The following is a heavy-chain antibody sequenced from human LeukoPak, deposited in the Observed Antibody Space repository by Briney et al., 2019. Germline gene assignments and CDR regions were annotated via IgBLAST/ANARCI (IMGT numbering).Heavy chain of an antibody. Sequence: PGGSLRLSCAASGFTFSSYGMHWVRQAPGKGLEWVSSISSSSSYIYYADSVKGRFTISRDNAKNSLYLQMNSLRAEDTAVYYCARFIGPEYSSGWYEHYWGQGTLVTVSS. CDR1: GFTFSSYG. V-gene: IGHV3-21*01. D-gene: IGHD6-19*01. CDR3: ARFIGPEYSSGWYEHY. CDR2: ISSSSSYI. J-gene: IGHJ4*02.